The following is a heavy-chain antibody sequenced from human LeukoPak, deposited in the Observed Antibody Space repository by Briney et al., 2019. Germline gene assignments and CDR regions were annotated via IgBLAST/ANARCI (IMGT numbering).Heavy chain of an antibody. CDR3: AREGSSFGGYERLDY. CDR2: ISSSTSYR. D-gene: IGHD5-12*01. V-gene: IGHV3-21*01. J-gene: IGHJ4*02. CDR1: GFTFSSYS. Sequence: GGSLRLSCAASGFTFSSYSMNWVRQAPGKGLGWVSSISSSTSYRYYADSVKGRFTISRDNAKNSLYLQMNSLRAEDTAVYYCAREGSSFGGYERLDYWGQGTLVTVSS.